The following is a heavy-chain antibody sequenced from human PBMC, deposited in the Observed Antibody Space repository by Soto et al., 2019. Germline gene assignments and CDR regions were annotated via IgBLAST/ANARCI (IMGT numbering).Heavy chain of an antibody. J-gene: IGHJ3*01. CDR1: GFAFKYAR. V-gene: IGHV3-15*01. CDR3: TTDWGSGTHYARAFDV. Sequence: EVLLVESGGGLVKPGGSLRLSCAASGFAFKYARMTWVRQAPGKGLEWVGHIRSNIDGATTAYAAPVKGRFTISRDESKTTVDLQMNSLITEDTAVYYCTTDWGSGTHYARAFDVWGQGTMVTVSS. CDR2: IRSNIDGATT. D-gene: IGHD3-16*01.